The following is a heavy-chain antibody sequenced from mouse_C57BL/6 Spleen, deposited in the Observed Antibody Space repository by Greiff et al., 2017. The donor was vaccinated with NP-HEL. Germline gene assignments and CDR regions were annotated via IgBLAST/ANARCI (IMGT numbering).Heavy chain of an antibody. CDR3: ARGGYYSNPWFAY. Sequence: QVQLQQSGPELVKPGASVKISCKASGYAFSSSWMNWVKQRPGKGLEWIGRIYPGDGDTNYNGKFKGKATLTADKSSSTAYMQRSSLTSEDSAVYFCARGGYYSNPWFAYWGQGTLVTVSA. V-gene: IGHV1-82*01. J-gene: IGHJ3*01. CDR2: IYPGDGDT. CDR1: GYAFSSSW. D-gene: IGHD2-5*01.